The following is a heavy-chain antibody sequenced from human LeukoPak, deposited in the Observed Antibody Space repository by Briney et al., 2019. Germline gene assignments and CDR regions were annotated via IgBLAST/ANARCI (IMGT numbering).Heavy chain of an antibody. J-gene: IGHJ6*03. CDR1: GFTFSDYY. Sequence: GGSLRLSCAVSGFTFSDYYMSWIRQAPGKGLEWVSYISSSGSTIYYADSVKGRFTISRDNAKNSLYLQMNSLRAEDTAVYYCARVAAAAGYVYYYYYYMDVWGKGTTVTVSS. D-gene: IGHD6-13*01. CDR2: ISSSGSTI. CDR3: ARVAAAAGYVYYYYYYMDV. V-gene: IGHV3-11*04.